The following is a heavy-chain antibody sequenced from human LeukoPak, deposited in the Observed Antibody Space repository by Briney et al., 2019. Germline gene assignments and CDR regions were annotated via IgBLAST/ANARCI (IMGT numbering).Heavy chain of an antibody. CDR3: AKTNLIVVPSTIRRGGFFDY. J-gene: IGHJ4*02. V-gene: IGHV3-23*01. Sequence: GGSLRLSCRTSGFTFSSYAMNWVRQAPGKGLEWVSVIGGSGGSTYSADSVKGRFTISRDNSKNILYLQMNSLRAEDTAIYYCAKTNLIVVPSTIRRGGFFDYWGQGTLVTVSS. D-gene: IGHD2-2*01. CDR2: IGGSGGST. CDR1: GFTFSSYA.